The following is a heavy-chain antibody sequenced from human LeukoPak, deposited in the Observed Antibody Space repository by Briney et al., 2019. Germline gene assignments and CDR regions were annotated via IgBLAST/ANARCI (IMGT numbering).Heavy chain of an antibody. J-gene: IGHJ5*02. CDR3: ARTTLELKFDP. Sequence: GASVKVSCKASGYTFTSYYMHWVRQAPGQGLEWMGIINPSGGSTSYAQKFQGRVTMTRDMSTSTVYMELSSLRSEDTAVYYCARTTLELKFDPWGQGTLVTVSS. V-gene: IGHV1-46*01. CDR2: INPSGGST. D-gene: IGHD1-7*01. CDR1: GYTFTSYY.